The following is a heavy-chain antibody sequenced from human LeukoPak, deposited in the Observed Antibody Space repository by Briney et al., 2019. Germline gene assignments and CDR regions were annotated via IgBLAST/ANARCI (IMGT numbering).Heavy chain of an antibody. CDR3: ARGTTDGLYSNSSPFDY. CDR2: IYYSGST. Sequence: SETLSLTCTVSGGSISSYYWSWIRQPPGKGLEWIGYIYYSGSTNYNPSLKSRVTISVDTSKNQFSLKLSSVTAADTAVYYCARGTTDGLYSNSSPFDYWGQGTLVTVSS. V-gene: IGHV4-59*01. J-gene: IGHJ4*02. D-gene: IGHD6-6*01. CDR1: GGSISSYY.